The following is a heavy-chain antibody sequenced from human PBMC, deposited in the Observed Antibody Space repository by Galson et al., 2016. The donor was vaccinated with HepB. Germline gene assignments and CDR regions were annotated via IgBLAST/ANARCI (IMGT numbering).Heavy chain of an antibody. CDR2: ISSSGKTT. D-gene: IGHD6-25*01. J-gene: IGHJ1*01. CDR3: ATGGQRYFEH. Sequence: SLRLSCAASGFTFSDYYMSWIRQAPGKGLEWVSYISSSGKTTYYADSVKGRFTISRDNAKNSLHLHLNSLRADDTAVYYCATGGQRYFEHWGQGTLVSVSS. CDR1: GFTFSDYY. V-gene: IGHV3-11*01.